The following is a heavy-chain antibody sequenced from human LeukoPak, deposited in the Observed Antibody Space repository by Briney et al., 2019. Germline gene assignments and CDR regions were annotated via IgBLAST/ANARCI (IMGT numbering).Heavy chain of an antibody. J-gene: IGHJ6*03. Sequence: GGSLRLSCATSGFTFRGSGMHWVRQAPGKGLEWVAFIRFDGSNKYYADSVKGQFTISRDNSKNTLYLQVNSLRAEDTAVYYCAKDQAAGGTKYDYMDVWGKGTTVTVSS. CDR3: AKDQAAGGTKYDYMDV. V-gene: IGHV3-30*02. CDR2: IRFDGSNK. CDR1: GFTFRGSG. D-gene: IGHD6-13*01.